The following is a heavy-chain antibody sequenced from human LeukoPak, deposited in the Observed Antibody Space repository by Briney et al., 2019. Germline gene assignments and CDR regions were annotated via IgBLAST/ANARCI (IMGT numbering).Heavy chain of an antibody. CDR3: AAAPMEMQQQGFDY. Sequence: TSVKVSCKASGFTFTNSAMQWVRQARGQRLEWIGWIVVASGNTKYAQKFQERVTITRDMSTSTAYMELSSLRPEDTAVYYCAAAPMEMQQQGFDYWGQGTLVTVSS. CDR2: IVVASGNT. J-gene: IGHJ4*02. V-gene: IGHV1-58*02. CDR1: GFTFTNSA. D-gene: IGHD1/OR15-1a*01.